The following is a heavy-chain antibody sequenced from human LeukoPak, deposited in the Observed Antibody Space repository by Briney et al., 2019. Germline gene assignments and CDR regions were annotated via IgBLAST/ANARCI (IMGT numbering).Heavy chain of an antibody. CDR1: GGSFSGYY. CDR3: ARGFSERYCSSTSCYEEGLEWYFDL. J-gene: IGHJ2*01. D-gene: IGHD2-2*01. Sequence: PSETLSLTCAVYGGSFSGYYWSWIRQPPGKGLEWIGEINHSGSTNYNPSLKSRVTISVDTSKNQFSLKLSSVTAADTAVYYCARGFSERYCSSTSCYEEGLEWYFDLWGRGTLVTVSS. CDR2: INHSGST. V-gene: IGHV4-34*01.